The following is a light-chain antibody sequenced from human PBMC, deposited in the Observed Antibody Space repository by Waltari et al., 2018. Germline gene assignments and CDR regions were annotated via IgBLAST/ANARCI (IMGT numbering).Light chain of an antibody. V-gene: IGKV1-5*01. J-gene: IGKJ1*01. CDR2: VAS. Sequence: DIQMTQSPSSLSASVGDRVTIPCRASYSISGWLGWYQQKQGKTPKLLIYVASILQSGVPSRFSGSGTGTDFTLTIISLQPDDFAIYYCQHYNTYSRTFGQGTKVEIK. CDR3: QHYNTYSRT. CDR1: YSISGW.